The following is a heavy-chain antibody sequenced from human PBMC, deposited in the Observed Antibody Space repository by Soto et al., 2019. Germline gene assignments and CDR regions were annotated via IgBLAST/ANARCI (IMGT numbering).Heavy chain of an antibody. CDR2: IYYSGST. CDR1: GGSISSSSYY. D-gene: IGHD1-26*01. J-gene: IGHJ3*02. Sequence: SETLSLTCTVYGGSISSSSYYWGGIRQPPGKGREWVGSIYYSGSTYYNQSLKSRVTISVDTSKNQFSLKLSSVTAADTAVYYCARPRVGRNAFDIWGQGTMVT. V-gene: IGHV4-39*01. CDR3: ARPRVGRNAFDI.